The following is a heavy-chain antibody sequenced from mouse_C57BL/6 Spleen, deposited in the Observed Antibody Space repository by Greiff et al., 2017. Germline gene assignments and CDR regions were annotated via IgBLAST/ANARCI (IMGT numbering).Heavy chain of an antibody. CDR3: ARNADYYYGSSRRAMDY. V-gene: IGHV2-2*01. CDR2: LWSGGST. J-gene: IGHJ4*01. D-gene: IGHD1-1*01. Sequence: VQRVESGPGLVQPSQSLSITCTVSGFSLTSCGVHWVRRSSGKGLVWLGVLWSGGSTDYNEAFISKLIISKDNSTSQVFFKMNSLQADDTAIYYCARNADYYYGSSRRAMDYWGQGTSVTVSS. CDR1: GFSLTSCG.